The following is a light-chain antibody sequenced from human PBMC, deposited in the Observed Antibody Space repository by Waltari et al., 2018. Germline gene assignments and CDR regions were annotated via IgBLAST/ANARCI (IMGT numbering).Light chain of an antibody. CDR3: QQYGSSILYT. CDR1: QSLTKRY. Sequence: VLTQSPGTLSLSPGERVTLSCRASQSLTKRYLAWYQQKPGQAPRLLIYGASSRAAGIPDMCSGSGSGTDFTLTISRLEPEDFAVYYCQQYGSSILYTFGQGTKLEIK. CDR2: GAS. J-gene: IGKJ2*01. V-gene: IGKV3-20*01.